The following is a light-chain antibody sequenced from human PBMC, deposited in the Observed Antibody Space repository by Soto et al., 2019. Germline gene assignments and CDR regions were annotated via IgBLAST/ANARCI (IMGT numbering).Light chain of an antibody. CDR2: DAS. J-gene: IGKJ4*01. Sequence: EIVLTQSPATLSLSPGERATLSCRASQSVSSYLAWYQQKPGQAPRLPIYDASNRATGIPARFSGSGSGTDFTLTISSLEPEDFAVYYRQQRSNWSLTFGGGTKVDIK. CDR3: QQRSNWSLT. V-gene: IGKV3-11*01. CDR1: QSVSSY.